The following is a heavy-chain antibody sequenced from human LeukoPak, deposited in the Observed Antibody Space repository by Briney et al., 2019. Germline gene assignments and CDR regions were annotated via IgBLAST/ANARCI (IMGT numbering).Heavy chain of an antibody. D-gene: IGHD6-19*01. Sequence: ASVKVSCKASGYTFTNYGISWVRQAPGQGLEWMGWISTYSGTTNYAHNLQGRLTMTTDKSTSTAYMELSSLRSEDTAVYYCATLVTAGTGDYWGQGTLVTVSS. J-gene: IGHJ4*02. CDR1: GYTFTNYG. CDR3: ATLVTAGTGDY. CDR2: ISTYSGTT. V-gene: IGHV1-18*01.